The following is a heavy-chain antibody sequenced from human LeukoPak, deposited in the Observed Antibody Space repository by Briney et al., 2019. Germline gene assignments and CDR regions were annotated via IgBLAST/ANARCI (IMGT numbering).Heavy chain of an antibody. V-gene: IGHV3-53*01. CDR3: ARSGGYWYFDL. Sequence: GGSLRLSCEASGFTVSSYYMSWVRQAPGKGLEWVSLIYSDGTTYYADSVKGRFTISRDNSKNTLYLQMNSLRAEDTAVYYCARSGGYWYFDLWGRGTLVTVSS. D-gene: IGHD2-15*01. CDR2: IYSDGTT. CDR1: GFTVSSYY. J-gene: IGHJ2*01.